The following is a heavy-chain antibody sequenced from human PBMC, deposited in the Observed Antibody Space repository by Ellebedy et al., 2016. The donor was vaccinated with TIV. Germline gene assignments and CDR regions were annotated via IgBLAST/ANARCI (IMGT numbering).Heavy chain of an antibody. J-gene: IGHJ4*02. Sequence: GGSLRLSXAASGFTFSSYAMSWVRQAPGKGLEWVSTISGSGTNTYYADSVKGRFTISRDNSKNTLYLQMNSLRAEDTAVYYCAKTYYGSGSPGTADYWGQGTLVTVSS. CDR3: AKTYYGSGSPGTADY. V-gene: IGHV3-23*01. CDR2: ISGSGTNT. D-gene: IGHD3-10*01. CDR1: GFTFSSYA.